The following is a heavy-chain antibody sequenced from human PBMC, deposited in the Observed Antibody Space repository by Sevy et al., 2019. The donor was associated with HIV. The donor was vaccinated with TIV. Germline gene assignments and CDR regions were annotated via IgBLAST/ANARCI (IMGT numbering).Heavy chain of an antibody. CDR2: ISGSGGST. V-gene: IGHV3-23*01. CDR1: GFTFSSYA. D-gene: IGHD3-22*01. Sequence: GGSLRLSCAASGFTFSSYAMSWARQAPGKGLEWVSAISGSGGSTYYADSVKGRFTISRDNSKNTLYLQMNSLRAEDTAVYYCAKDKDYDTLRPGDYWGQGTLVTVSS. CDR3: AKDKDYDTLRPGDY. J-gene: IGHJ4*02.